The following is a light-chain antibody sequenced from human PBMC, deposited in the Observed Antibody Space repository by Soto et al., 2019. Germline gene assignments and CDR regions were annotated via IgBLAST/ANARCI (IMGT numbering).Light chain of an antibody. Sequence: AIQMTQSPSSLSASVGDRVTITCRASQGIRTDLGWYQQKPGKAPKLLIYAASSLQSGVPSRFSGSGSGTDFNLTISSLQPEDFATYYCLQDYNYPLTFGGGTKVEIK. CDR2: AAS. J-gene: IGKJ4*01. CDR1: QGIRTD. CDR3: LQDYNYPLT. V-gene: IGKV1-6*01.